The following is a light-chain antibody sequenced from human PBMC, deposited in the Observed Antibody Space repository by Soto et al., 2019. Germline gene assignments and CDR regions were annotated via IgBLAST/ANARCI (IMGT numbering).Light chain of an antibody. V-gene: IGKV1-39*01. CDR1: QSISSY. CDR3: QQSYSTPLT. CDR2: AAS. Sequence: DIQVTQSPYSLSASVGDRVTITCRASQSISSYLNWYQQKPGKAPKLLIYAASSLQSGVPSRFSGSGSGTDFTLTISSLQPEDFATYYCQQSYSTPLTFGGGIKVEIK. J-gene: IGKJ4*01.